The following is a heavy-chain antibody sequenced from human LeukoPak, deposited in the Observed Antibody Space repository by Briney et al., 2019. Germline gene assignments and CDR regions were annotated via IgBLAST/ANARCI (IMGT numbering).Heavy chain of an antibody. Sequence: ASVKVSCKVSGYTLTELSMHWVRQAPGKGLEWMGGVDPEDSKTVYAQRFQGRVTMTEDTSTDTAYMELSSLRSEDTAVFYCATDRGYWGQGTLVTVSS. CDR3: ATDRGY. V-gene: IGHV1-24*01. D-gene: IGHD3-10*01. CDR1: GYTLTELS. CDR2: VDPEDSKT. J-gene: IGHJ4*02.